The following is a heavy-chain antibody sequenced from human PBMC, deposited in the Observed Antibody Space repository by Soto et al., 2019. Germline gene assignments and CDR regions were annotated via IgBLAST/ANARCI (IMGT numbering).Heavy chain of an antibody. CDR3: AKRFTLFGMNKLSADAYY. CDR2: ISFSGDNT. D-gene: IGHD3-3*01. J-gene: IGHJ4*02. Sequence: EVHLLESGGGLVQPGGSLRLSCAASGFTFSNHAMSWVRQTPGEGLEWVSGISFSGDNTYDADTVRGRFTVSRANSKRTLYLQMNSMRADDTAVYYCAKRFTLFGMNKLSADAYYWGQGTLFTVS. V-gene: IGHV3-23*01. CDR1: GFTFSNHA.